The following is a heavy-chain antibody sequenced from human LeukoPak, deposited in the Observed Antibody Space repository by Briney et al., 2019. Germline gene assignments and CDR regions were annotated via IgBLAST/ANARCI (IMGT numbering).Heavy chain of an antibody. J-gene: IGHJ5*02. V-gene: IGHV3-21*04. D-gene: IGHD3-10*01. CDR3: ARDKPYYGSGSYYNKVRFDP. CDR1: GFTFSSYS. CDR2: ISSSSSYI. Sequence: GGSLRLPCAASGFTFSSYSMNWVRQAPGKGLEWVSSISSSSSYIYYADSLKGRVTISRDNAKNSLYLQMNSLRAEDTAVYYCARDKPYYGSGSYYNKVRFDPWGQGTLVTVSS.